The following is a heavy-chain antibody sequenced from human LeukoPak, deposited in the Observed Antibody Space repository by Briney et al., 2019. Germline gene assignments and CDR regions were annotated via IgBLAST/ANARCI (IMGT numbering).Heavy chain of an antibody. Sequence: SVRLSLPCTVSGRSISSGGYHWSWIRQPPGKGLEWFGEINHSGSTNYNPSLKSRVTISVDTSKNQFSLKLSSVTAADTAVYYCARGEYVWGSYRPQYYFDYWGQGTLVTV. CDR1: GRSISSGGYH. J-gene: IGHJ4*02. CDR3: ARGEYVWGSYRPQYYFDY. CDR2: INHSGST. D-gene: IGHD3-16*02. V-gene: IGHV4-39*07.